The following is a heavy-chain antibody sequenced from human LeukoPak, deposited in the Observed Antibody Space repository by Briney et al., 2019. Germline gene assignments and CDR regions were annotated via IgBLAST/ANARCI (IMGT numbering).Heavy chain of an antibody. CDR2: IYYSGST. CDR1: GGSISSGYYY. D-gene: IGHD2-15*01. CDR3: ARDLHRYCSAGNCYSSVRFDP. V-gene: IGHV4-31*03. J-gene: IGHJ5*02. Sequence: PSETLSLTCTVSGGSISSGYYYWSWIRQHPGKGLEWIGYIYYSGSTYYNPSLKSRVAISVDTSKNQFSLKLSSVTAADTAVYYCARDLHRYCSAGNCYSSVRFDPWGQGTLGTVSS.